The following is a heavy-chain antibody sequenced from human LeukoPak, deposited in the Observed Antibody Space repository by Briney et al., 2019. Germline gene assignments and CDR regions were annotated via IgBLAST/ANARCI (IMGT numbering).Heavy chain of an antibody. Sequence: SGTLSLTCAVSGGSISSSNWWSWVRQPPGKGLEWIGEIYHSGSTNYNPSPKSRVTISVDKSKNQFSLNLTSVTAADTAVYYCARVGSGRYFDYWGQGTLVTVSS. CDR3: ARVGSGRYFDY. D-gene: IGHD2-15*01. CDR1: GGSISSSNW. J-gene: IGHJ4*02. V-gene: IGHV4-4*02. CDR2: IYHSGST.